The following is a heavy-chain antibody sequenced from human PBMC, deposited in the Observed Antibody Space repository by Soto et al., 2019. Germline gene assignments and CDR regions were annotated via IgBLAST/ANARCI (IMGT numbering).Heavy chain of an antibody. CDR1: GYTFTSYG. J-gene: IGHJ6*02. CDR2: ISAYNGNT. D-gene: IGHD2-21*02. V-gene: IGHV1-18*01. CDR3: ARGGGIVVVTAKEYYYYYYGMDV. Sequence: QVQLVQSGAEVKKPGASVKVSCKASGYTFTSYGISWVRQAPGQGLEWMGWISAYNGNTNYAQKLQGRVTMTTDTSTSTAYMEVRSLRSDDTAVYYCARGGGIVVVTAKEYYYYYYGMDVWGQGTTVTVSS.